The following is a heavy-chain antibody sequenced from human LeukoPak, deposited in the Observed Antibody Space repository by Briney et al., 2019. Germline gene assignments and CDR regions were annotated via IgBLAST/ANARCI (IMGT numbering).Heavy chain of an antibody. CDR3: VRDRYYGSGSFYQMDV. J-gene: IGHJ6*02. CDR2: INPNSGGT. CDR1: GYXFIGYY. V-gene: IGHV1-2*02. D-gene: IGHD3-10*01. Sequence: GTSVKVSCKASGYXFIGYYMHWVRQAPGQGREWLGWINPNSGGTDYEQKFQGRVTMTRDTSISTAYMELSRLRSDDTAVYYCVRDRYYGSGSFYQMDVWGQGTTVTVSS.